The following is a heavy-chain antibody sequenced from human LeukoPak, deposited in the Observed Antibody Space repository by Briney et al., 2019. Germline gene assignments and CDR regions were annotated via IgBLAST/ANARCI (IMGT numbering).Heavy chain of an antibody. J-gene: IGHJ3*02. V-gene: IGHV1-69*13. CDR2: IIPIFGTA. CDR3: ARGRSIVVVPAAHDAFDI. D-gene: IGHD2-2*01. Sequence: ASVKVSCKASGGTFSSYAISWVRQAPGQGLEWMGGIIPIFGTANYAQKFQGRVTITADESTSTAYMELSSLRSEDTAVYYCARGRSIVVVPAAHDAFDIWGQGTMVTVSS. CDR1: GGTFSSYA.